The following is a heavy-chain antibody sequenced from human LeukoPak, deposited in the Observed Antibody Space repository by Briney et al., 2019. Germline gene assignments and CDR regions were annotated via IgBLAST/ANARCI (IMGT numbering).Heavy chain of an antibody. CDR1: GFTFSSYA. V-gene: IGHV3-23*01. J-gene: IGHJ4*02. D-gene: IGHD5-12*01. CDR3: ATIWAYSGYDFSDY. Sequence: QPGASLRLSCAASGFTFSSYAMSWVRQAPGKGLEGVSAISGSGGSTYYSDSVKCRFTISRDNSKNTLYLQMNSLRAEDTAVYYCATIWAYSGYDFSDYWGQGTLVTVSS. CDR2: ISGSGGST.